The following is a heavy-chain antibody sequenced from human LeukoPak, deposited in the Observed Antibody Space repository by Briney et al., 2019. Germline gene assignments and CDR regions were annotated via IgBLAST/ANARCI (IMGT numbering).Heavy chain of an antibody. V-gene: IGHV3-30*02. J-gene: IGHJ3*02. CDR3: AKVSLNMVNDAFDI. CDR1: GFIFSSYG. D-gene: IGHD4/OR15-4a*01. CDR2: IRYDGSRK. Sequence: GGSLRLSCAASGFIFSSYGMHWVRQAPDKGLEWVAFIRYDGSRKYYADSVKGRFTISRDNYKNTLYLQMNGLRAEDTAMYYCAKVSLNMVNDAFDIWGQGTMVSVSS.